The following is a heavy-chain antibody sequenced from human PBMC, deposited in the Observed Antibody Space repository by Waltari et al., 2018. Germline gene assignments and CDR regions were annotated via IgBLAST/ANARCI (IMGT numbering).Heavy chain of an antibody. CDR3: ARRSRVGTAVDV. V-gene: IGHV3-23*01. J-gene: IGHJ6*02. D-gene: IGHD2-15*01. CDR2: ISTSGSST. Sequence: EVQHLESGGGLVQPGGSLRLSCAASGFTFRIFAMTWVRQAPGKGLEWVSGISTSGSSTYYADSVKGRFTISRDNSKNTLYLQLNSLRAEDTAVYYCARRSRVGTAVDVWGQGTTVTVSS. CDR1: GFTFRIFA.